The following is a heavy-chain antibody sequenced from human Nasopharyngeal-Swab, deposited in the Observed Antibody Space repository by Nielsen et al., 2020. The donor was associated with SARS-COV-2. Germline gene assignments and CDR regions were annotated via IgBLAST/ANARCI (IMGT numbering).Heavy chain of an antibody. CDR3: ARHLRVVPAAKRYYYYYMDV. D-gene: IGHD2-2*01. J-gene: IGHJ6*03. CDR1: GYTFTSYA. CDR2: INAGNGNT. V-gene: IGHV1-3*01. Sequence: ASVKVSCKASGYTFTSYAMHWVRQAPGQRLEWMGWINAGNGNTKYSQKFQGRVTITRDTSASTAYMELSSLRSEDTAVYYCARHLRVVPAAKRYYYYYMDVWGKGTTVTVSS.